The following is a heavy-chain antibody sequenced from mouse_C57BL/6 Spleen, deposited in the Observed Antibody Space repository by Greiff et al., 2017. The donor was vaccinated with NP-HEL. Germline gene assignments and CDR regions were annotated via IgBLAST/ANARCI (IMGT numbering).Heavy chain of an antibody. D-gene: IGHD4-1*01. V-gene: IGHV1-50*01. J-gene: IGHJ4*01. CDR2: IDPSDSYT. CDR3: ARRGTGSICAMDY. CDR1: GYTFTSYW. Sequence: QVQLQQPGAELVKPGASVKLSCKASGYTFTSYWMQWVKQRPGQGLEWIGEIDPSDSYTNYNQKFKGKATLTVDTSSSTAYMQLSSLTSEDSAVYYCARRGTGSICAMDYWGQGTSVTVSS.